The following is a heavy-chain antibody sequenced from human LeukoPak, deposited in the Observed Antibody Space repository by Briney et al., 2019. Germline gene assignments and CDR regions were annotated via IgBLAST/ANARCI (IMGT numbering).Heavy chain of an antibody. V-gene: IGHV3-7*01. J-gene: IGHJ3*02. Sequence: GGSLRLSCAASGFTFNGYWMSWVRQAPGKGLEWVANIKQDGSEKYYVDSVKGRFTISRDNAKNSLYLQMNSLRAEDTAVYYCARAPYSGYDGWDDAFDIWGQGTMVTVSS. CDR1: GFTFNGYW. CDR2: IKQDGSEK. D-gene: IGHD5-12*01. CDR3: ARAPYSGYDGWDDAFDI.